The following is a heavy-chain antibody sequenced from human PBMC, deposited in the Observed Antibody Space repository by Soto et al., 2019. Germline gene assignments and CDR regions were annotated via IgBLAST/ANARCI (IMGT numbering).Heavy chain of an antibody. Sequence: ASVKVSCKTSGYNFLNYGMSWVRQAPGQGPEWMGWISVYHGNTIYAQNFQGRVTMTTDTSTSTAYMELTSLRSDDTGVYYCARDHGGATMALLYWGQGTLVTVSA. CDR1: GYNFLNYG. CDR2: ISVYHGNT. D-gene: IGHD3-10*01. CDR3: ARDHGGATMALLY. J-gene: IGHJ4*02. V-gene: IGHV1-18*04.